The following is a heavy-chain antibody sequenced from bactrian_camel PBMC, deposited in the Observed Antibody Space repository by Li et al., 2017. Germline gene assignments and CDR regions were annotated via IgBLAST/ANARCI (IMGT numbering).Heavy chain of an antibody. D-gene: IGHD5*01. CDR3: AAKWAGYHCLSRRPSDFRY. CDR1: DDTIRSRC. CDR2: MSAGDSFT. J-gene: IGHJ6*01. Sequence: HVQLVESGGGSVQAGGALTLSCVVSDDTIRSRCMAWFRQTPGKEREGVAFMSAGDSFTFYDDSVQGRFTISQNDAERTVTLQMNDLKPEDTAIYYCAAKWAGYHCLSRRPSDFRYWGQGTQVTVS. V-gene: IGHV3S63*01.